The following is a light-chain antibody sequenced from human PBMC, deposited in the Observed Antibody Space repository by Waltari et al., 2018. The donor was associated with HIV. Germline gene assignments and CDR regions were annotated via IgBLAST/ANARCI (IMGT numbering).Light chain of an antibody. V-gene: IGLV1-47*01. CDR2: RNN. Sequence: SVLTQPPSASGTPGQRVTISCYGSTSNLGSNDVFWYQHLPGATPKLLIHRNNQRPSGVPDRFSGSTSGTPASLAISGLRSEDEADYYCVAWDDSLRGVVFGGGTKVAAL. CDR1: TSNLGSND. J-gene: IGLJ2*01. CDR3: VAWDDSLRGVV.